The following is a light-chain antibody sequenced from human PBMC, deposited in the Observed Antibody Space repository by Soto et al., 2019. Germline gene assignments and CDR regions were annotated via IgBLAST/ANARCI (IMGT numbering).Light chain of an antibody. J-gene: IGKJ1*01. CDR3: QQYCGSPPWT. V-gene: IGKV3-20*01. CDR1: QSVSSIF. CDR2: GAS. Sequence: EIVLTQSPGTLSLSPGERATLSCRASQSVSSIFLAWYQQKPGQAPRLLIYGASSRATGIPDRFSGSGSGTAFPLTINRLEPEDFAVYYCQQYCGSPPWTFGQGTKVEIK.